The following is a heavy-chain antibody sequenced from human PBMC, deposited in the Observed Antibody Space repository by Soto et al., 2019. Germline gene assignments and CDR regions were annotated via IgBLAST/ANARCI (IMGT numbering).Heavy chain of an antibody. D-gene: IGHD3-22*01. CDR3: AKDSYDSSAIITGAFDI. J-gene: IGHJ3*02. V-gene: IGHV3-9*01. CDR1: GFTFDDYA. Sequence: EVQLVESGGGFVQPGRSLRLSCAASGFTFDDYAMHWVRQAPGKGLEWVSGISWNSGYIGYADSVKGRFTISRDNAKNSLYLQMNSLRPEDTALYYCAKDSYDSSAIITGAFDIWGLGKMVTVSS. CDR2: ISWNSGYI.